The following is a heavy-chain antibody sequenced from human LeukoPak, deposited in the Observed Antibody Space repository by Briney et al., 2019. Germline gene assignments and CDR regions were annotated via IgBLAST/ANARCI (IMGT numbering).Heavy chain of an antibody. J-gene: IGHJ4*02. Sequence: SETLSLTCTVSGGSISSGGYYWSWIRQHPGKGLEWIGYIYYSGSTYYNPSLKSRVTISVDTSKNQFSLKLSSVTAADTAVYYCARGHQFGPLLNYGGKGVGFDCWGQGTLVTVSS. D-gene: IGHD4-23*01. CDR2: IYYSGST. CDR3: ARGHQFGPLLNYGGKGVGFDC. V-gene: IGHV4-31*03. CDR1: GGSISSGGYY.